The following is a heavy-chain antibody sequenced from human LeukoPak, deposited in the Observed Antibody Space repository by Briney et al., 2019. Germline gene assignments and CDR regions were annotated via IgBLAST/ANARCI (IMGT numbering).Heavy chain of an antibody. V-gene: IGHV1-18*01. CDR3: ARDCSSTNCDQPFDF. CDR1: GYILAIYD. Sequence: ASVKVSCKTSGYILAIYDISWVRQAPGQGLEWMGWISTYTGNTEYAQKFKGRVTMTTDTSTNTAYMDLRSLTPDDTAVYFCARDCSSTNCDQPFDFWGQGTLVTVSS. D-gene: IGHD2-2*01. CDR2: ISTYTGNT. J-gene: IGHJ4*02.